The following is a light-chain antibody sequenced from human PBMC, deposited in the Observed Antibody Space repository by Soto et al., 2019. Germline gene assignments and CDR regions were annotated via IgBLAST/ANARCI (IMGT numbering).Light chain of an antibody. CDR3: QVWDSSSARPVV. CDR2: YDS. J-gene: IGLJ2*01. CDR1: NIGSKS. Sequence: SYELTQPPSVSVAPGKTARITCGGNNIGSKSVHWYQQKPGQAPVLVIYYDSDRPSGIPERFSGSNSGNTATLTISRVEAGYEADYYCQVWDSSSARPVVFGGGTKLTVL. V-gene: IGLV3-21*04.